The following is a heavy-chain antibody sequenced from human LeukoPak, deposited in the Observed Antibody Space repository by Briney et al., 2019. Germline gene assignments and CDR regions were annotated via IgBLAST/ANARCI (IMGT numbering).Heavy chain of an antibody. D-gene: IGHD3-22*01. CDR2: IYYSGST. Sequence: SETLSLTCTVSGGSISSYYWSWIRQPPGKGLEWIGYIYYSGSTNYNPSLKSRVTISVDTSMNQFSLKLSSVTAADTAVYYCARGPRYDSSGYLHYYYYMDVWGKGTTVTVSS. J-gene: IGHJ6*03. CDR3: ARGPRYDSSGYLHYYYYMDV. V-gene: IGHV4-59*01. CDR1: GGSISSYY.